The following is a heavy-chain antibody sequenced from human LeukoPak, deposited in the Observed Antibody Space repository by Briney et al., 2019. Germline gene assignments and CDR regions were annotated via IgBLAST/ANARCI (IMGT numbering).Heavy chain of an antibody. CDR2: MKSDGSDE. V-gene: IGHV3-7*04. Sequence: GGSLRLSCAASGFTFSTYWMSWVRQAPGKGLEWVAQMKSDGSDEYYVDSVKGRFAISRDNAKNSLYLQMNSLRAEDTAVYYCARKEGWYVFDYWGQGTLVTVS. D-gene: IGHD6-19*01. CDR3: ARKEGWYVFDY. J-gene: IGHJ4*02. CDR1: GFTFSTYW.